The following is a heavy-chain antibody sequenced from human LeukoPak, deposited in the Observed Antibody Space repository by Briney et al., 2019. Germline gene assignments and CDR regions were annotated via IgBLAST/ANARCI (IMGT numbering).Heavy chain of an antibody. V-gene: IGHV4-39*07. CDR1: GGSISSSSYY. CDR2: IYYSGST. Sequence: SETLSLTCTVSGGSISSSSYYWGWIRQPPGKGLEWIGNIYYSGSTYYNPSLKSRVTISVDTSKNQFSLKLSSVTAADTAVYYCARGTPDAFDIWGQGTMVTVSS. J-gene: IGHJ3*02. D-gene: IGHD1-1*01. CDR3: ARGTPDAFDI.